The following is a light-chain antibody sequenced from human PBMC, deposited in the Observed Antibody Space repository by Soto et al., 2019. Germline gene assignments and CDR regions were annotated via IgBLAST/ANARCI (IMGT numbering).Light chain of an antibody. CDR2: GAS. V-gene: IGKV3-15*01. Sequence: EIVMTQSPATLSVSPGERATLSCRASQSVTSNLAWYQQKTGQAPRLLIYGASTRATGIPARFSGSGSGTEVTLTISSLQSEEFAVYYCQQYNNWPTWTFGQGTKVEIK. CDR1: QSVTSN. J-gene: IGKJ1*01. CDR3: QQYNNWPTWT.